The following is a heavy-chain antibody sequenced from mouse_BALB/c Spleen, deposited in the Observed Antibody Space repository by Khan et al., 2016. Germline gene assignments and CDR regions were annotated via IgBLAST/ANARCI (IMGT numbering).Heavy chain of an antibody. CDR1: GYSITSDYA. CDR3: ARAYYGSSYFDY. V-gene: IGHV3-2*02. Sequence: EVQLQESGPGLVKPSQSLSLTCTVAGYSITSDYAWNWIRQFPGNKLEWMGYISYSGSTSYNPSLKSRISITRDTSKNQFSLQLNSVTTEDTATXYCARAYYGSSYFDYWGHGTTLTVSS. J-gene: IGHJ2*01. D-gene: IGHD1-1*01. CDR2: ISYSGST.